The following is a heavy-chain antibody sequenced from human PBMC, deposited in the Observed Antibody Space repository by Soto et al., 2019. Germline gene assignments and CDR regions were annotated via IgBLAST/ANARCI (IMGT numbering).Heavy chain of an antibody. J-gene: IGHJ6*03. D-gene: IGHD6-6*01. CDR3: ARNQAPSSFFYYDYYMDV. CDR1: GYTFTSYG. V-gene: IGHV1-18*01. Sequence: QVQLVQSGAEVKKPGASVKVSCKASGYTFTSYGISWVRQAPGQGLEWMGWISAYNGNTNYAQKLQGRVTMTTDTSTSTAYMELRSLRSDDTAVYYCARNQAPSSFFYYDYYMDVWGKGTTVTVSS. CDR2: ISAYNGNT.